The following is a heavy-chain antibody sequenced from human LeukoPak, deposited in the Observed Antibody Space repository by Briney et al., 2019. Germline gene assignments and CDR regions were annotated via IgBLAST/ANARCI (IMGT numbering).Heavy chain of an antibody. CDR2: ISSSSYI. CDR1: GCTFSSYS. CDR3: ARVLHIPFDY. J-gene: IGHJ4*02. D-gene: IGHD2-21*01. V-gene: IGHV3-21*01. Sequence: GGSLRLSCAASGCTFSSYSMNWVRQAPGKGLEWVSSISSSSYIYYADLVKGRFTISRDNAKNSLYLQMNSLRAEDTAVYYCARVLHIPFDYWGQGTLVTVSS.